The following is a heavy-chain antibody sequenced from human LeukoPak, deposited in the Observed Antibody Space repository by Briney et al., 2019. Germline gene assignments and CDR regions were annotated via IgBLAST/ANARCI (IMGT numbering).Heavy chain of an antibody. D-gene: IGHD4-17*01. Sequence: ASVKVSCKASGYSFTSYYMHWVRQVPGQGPEWMGLINPSGGTKYAQKFQDRVTMTRDTSTSTIYMELCSLRSEDRAVYYCARGDGDYEGWVYYFDYWGQGTLVTVSS. J-gene: IGHJ4*02. V-gene: IGHV1-46*01. CDR2: INPSGGT. CDR1: GYSFTSYY. CDR3: ARGDGDYEGWVYYFDY.